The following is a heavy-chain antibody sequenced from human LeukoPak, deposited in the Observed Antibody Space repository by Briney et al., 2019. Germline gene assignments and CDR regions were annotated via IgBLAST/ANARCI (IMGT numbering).Heavy chain of an antibody. Sequence: PSETLSLTCAVYGGSFSGYYWSWIRQPPGKGLEWIGEINHSGSTNYNPSLKSRVTISVDTSKNQFSLKLSSVTAADTAVYYCARGERWLQFRDWGQGTLVTVSS. CDR1: GGSFSGYY. V-gene: IGHV4-34*01. D-gene: IGHD5-24*01. J-gene: IGHJ4*02. CDR2: INHSGST. CDR3: ARGERWLQFRD.